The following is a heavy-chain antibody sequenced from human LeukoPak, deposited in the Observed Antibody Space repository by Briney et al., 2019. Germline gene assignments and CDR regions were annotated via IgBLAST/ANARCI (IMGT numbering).Heavy chain of an antibody. V-gene: IGHV3-30*02. J-gene: IGHJ4*02. CDR1: GFTFGSYG. D-gene: IGHD1-26*01. Sequence: GGSLRLSCAASGFTFGSYGMYWVRQAPGKGLEWVAYIRSDGYHTYYADSVKGRFTITRDNLKNTLYLQMNSLRLEDMAVYYCAKPSGSGVDYWGRGTRVTVSS. CDR3: AKPSGSGVDY. CDR2: IRSDGYHT.